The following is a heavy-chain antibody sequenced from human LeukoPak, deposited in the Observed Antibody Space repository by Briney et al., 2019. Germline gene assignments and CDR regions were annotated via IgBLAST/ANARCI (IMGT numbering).Heavy chain of an antibody. CDR1: GYTFTGYY. V-gene: IGHV1-2*02. CDR3: ARVAGVRDYYDSSGYDDY. J-gene: IGHJ4*02. D-gene: IGHD3-22*01. Sequence: GASVKVSCKASGYTFTGYYMHWVRQAPGQGLEWMGWINPNSGGTNYAQKFQGRVTVTRDTSISTAYMELSRLRSDDTAVYYCARVAGVRDYYDSSGYDDYWGQGTLVTVSS. CDR2: INPNSGGT.